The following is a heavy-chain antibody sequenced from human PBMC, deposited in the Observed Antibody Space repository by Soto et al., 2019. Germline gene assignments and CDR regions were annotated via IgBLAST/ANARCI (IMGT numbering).Heavy chain of an antibody. J-gene: IGHJ6*03. D-gene: IGHD6-13*01. CDR2: MNPNSGNT. CDR1: GYTFTSYD. CDR3: ARGGRGYSDYYYYYMDV. Sequence: ASVKVSCKASGYTFTSYDINWVRQATGQGLEWMGWMNPNSGNTGYAQKFQGRVTMTRNTSISTAYMELSSLRSEDTAVYYCARGGRGYSDYYYYYMDVWGKGTTVTVSS. V-gene: IGHV1-8*01.